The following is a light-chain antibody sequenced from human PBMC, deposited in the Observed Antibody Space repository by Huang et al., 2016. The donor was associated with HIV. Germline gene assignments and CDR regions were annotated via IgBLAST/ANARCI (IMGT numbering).Light chain of an antibody. CDR2: GAS. Sequence: EIVMTQSPATLSVSPGERATLSCRASQSLSSNLAWYQQKPGQAPRLLIYGASTRATGIPARFSGSGSGIEFTLTISSLQSEDFALYYCQQYNNWPPWTFGQGTKVEFK. CDR3: QQYNNWPPWT. CDR1: QSLSSN. J-gene: IGKJ1*01. V-gene: IGKV3-15*01.